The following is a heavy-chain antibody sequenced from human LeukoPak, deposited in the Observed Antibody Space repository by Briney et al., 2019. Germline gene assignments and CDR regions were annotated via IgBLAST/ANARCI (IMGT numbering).Heavy chain of an antibody. CDR3: ARDGIVDY. CDR2: INHSGST. D-gene: IGHD1-14*01. CDR1: GGSFSGYY. Sequence: SETLSLTCAVYGGSFSGYYWSWIRQPPGRGLEWIGEINHSGSTNYNPSLKSRVTISVDTSKNQFSLKLSSVTAADTAVYYCARDGIVDYWGQGTLVTVSS. V-gene: IGHV4-34*01. J-gene: IGHJ4*02.